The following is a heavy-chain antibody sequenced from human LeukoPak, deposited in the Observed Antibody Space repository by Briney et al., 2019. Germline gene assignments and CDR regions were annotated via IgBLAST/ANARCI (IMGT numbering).Heavy chain of an antibody. J-gene: IGHJ4*02. CDR3: VTDLVIKGYFDY. Sequence: GGSLRLSCAAAGFTFSNVWMSWVRQVPGKGLEWVGRIRRKTDGETTDHAAPVKGRFTISRDDSKNTLYLQMNSLKTEDTAVYYCVTDLVIKGYFDYWGQGALVTVSS. D-gene: IGHD2-21*01. CDR2: IRRKTDGETT. V-gene: IGHV3-15*01. CDR1: GFTFSNVW.